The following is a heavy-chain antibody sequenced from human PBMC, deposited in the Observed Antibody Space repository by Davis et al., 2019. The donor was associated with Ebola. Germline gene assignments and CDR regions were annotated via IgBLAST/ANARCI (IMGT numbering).Heavy chain of an antibody. D-gene: IGHD1-26*01. Sequence: GESLKISCEGSGYTFTNYWISWVRQMPGKGLEWMGRIDPTDSFTQYSPSFQGHVTISIDRSINTAYLQWSNLEASDTAMYYCARLRGRGIYFSEGDYWGQGTLVTVSS. V-gene: IGHV5-10-1*01. CDR2: IDPTDSFT. CDR1: GYTFTNYW. J-gene: IGHJ4*02. CDR3: ARLRGRGIYFSEGDY.